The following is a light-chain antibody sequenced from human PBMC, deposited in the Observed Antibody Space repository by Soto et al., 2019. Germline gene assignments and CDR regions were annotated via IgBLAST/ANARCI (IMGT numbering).Light chain of an antibody. Sequence: VMTQSPATLSVSPGERATLSCRASQSVDHILAWYQGKPGQAPRLLIYRASTRATGSPAMFSGGGSGAEFTLTISSLQSEDFAVYYCKQFHRWPITFGQGTRLEI. CDR3: KQFHRWPIT. CDR2: RAS. V-gene: IGKV3-15*01. CDR1: QSVDHI. J-gene: IGKJ5*01.